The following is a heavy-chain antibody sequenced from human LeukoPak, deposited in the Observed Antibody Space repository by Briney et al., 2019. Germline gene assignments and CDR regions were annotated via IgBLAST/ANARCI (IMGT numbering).Heavy chain of an antibody. D-gene: IGHD2-21*02. CDR1: GGSISSHY. Sequence: SETLSLTCTVSGGSISSHYWSWIRQPPGKGLEWIGYIYYSGTTNYSPSLKSRVTISVDTSKNQFSLKLSSVTAADTAVYYCARTANWFDPWGQGTLVTVSS. CDR3: ARTANWFDP. V-gene: IGHV4-59*11. CDR2: IYYSGTT. J-gene: IGHJ5*02.